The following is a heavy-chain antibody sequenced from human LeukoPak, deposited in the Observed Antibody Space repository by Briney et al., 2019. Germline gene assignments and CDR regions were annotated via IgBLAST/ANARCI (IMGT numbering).Heavy chain of an antibody. V-gene: IGHV3-11*01. CDR3: DRRGLVQLDQTNLFDY. D-gene: IGHD6-13*01. Sequence: GGSLRLSCAASGFTFSDYYMSWIRQAPGKGLEWVSYISSSGSTIYYADSVKGRFTISRDNAKNSLYLQMNSLRAEDTAVCARDRRGLVQLDQTNLFDYWGQGTLVTVSS. J-gene: IGHJ4*02. CDR1: GFTFSDYY. CDR2: ISSSGSTI.